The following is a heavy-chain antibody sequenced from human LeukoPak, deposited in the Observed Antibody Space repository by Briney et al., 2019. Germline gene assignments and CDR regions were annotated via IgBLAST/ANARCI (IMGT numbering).Heavy chain of an antibody. CDR3: ARAPDYVDAFDI. V-gene: IGHV1-18*01. D-gene: IGHD4-17*01. J-gene: IGHJ3*02. CDR1: GYTFTSYG. Sequence: HEASVKVSCKASGYTFTSYGISWVRQAPGQGLEWMGWISAYNGNTNYAQKLQGRVTMTTGTSTSTAYMELRSLRSDDTAVYYCARAPDYVDAFDIWGQGTMVTVSS. CDR2: ISAYNGNT.